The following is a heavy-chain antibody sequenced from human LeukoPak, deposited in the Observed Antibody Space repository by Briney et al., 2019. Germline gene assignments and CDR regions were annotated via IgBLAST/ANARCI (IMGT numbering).Heavy chain of an antibody. D-gene: IGHD5-24*01. CDR1: GFTFKDYA. Sequence: PGGSLRLSCTASGFTFKDYAMYWVRQAPGKGLEWVSGISWNSGTTDYADSVKGRFTVSRDNAKDSLYLQMNSLRPEDTAWYYCAKAPRDGYNFFDYWGQGTLVTVSS. CDR3: AKAPRDGYNFFDY. V-gene: IGHV3-9*01. CDR2: ISWNSGTT. J-gene: IGHJ4*02.